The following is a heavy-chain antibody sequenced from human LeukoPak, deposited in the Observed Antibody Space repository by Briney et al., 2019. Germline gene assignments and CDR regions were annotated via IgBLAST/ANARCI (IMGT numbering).Heavy chain of an antibody. V-gene: IGHV4-4*02. D-gene: IGHD6-13*01. Sequence: XXVRQPPGXXLGWIGEIFHSGSTNYNPSLKSRVTISIDKSKNQFSLKLSSVTAADTAVYYCAREQQLAFDYWGQGTLVTVSS. J-gene: IGHJ4*02. CDR2: IFHSGST. CDR3: AREQQLAFDY.